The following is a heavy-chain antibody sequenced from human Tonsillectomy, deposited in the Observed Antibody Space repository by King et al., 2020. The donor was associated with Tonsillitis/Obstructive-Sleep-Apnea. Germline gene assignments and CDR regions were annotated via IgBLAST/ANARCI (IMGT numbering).Heavy chain of an antibody. CDR3: ARSNPDPKYCASTSCEFDY. V-gene: IGHV4-59*01. CDR1: NGSISSYY. J-gene: IGHJ4*02. Sequence: LQLQESGPGLVKPSETLSLTCTVSNGSISSYYWSWIRQPPGKGLEWIGYIYYSGSTNYNPSLKSRVTISVDTSKDQFSLKLSSVTAADTAVYYCARSNPDPKYCASTSCEFDYWGQGTLVTVSS. D-gene: IGHD2-2*01. CDR2: IYYSGST.